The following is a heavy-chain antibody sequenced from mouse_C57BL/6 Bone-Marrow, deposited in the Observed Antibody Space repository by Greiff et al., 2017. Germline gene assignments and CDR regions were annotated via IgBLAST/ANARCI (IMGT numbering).Heavy chain of an antibody. Sequence: DVQLVESGGGLVQPGESLKLSCESNEYEFPSHAMSWVRKTPEKRLALVAAINRDGGSTYYPDTMERRFIISRDNTKKTLYLQMSSLRSEDTALYYCARWGPYDYPFAYWGQGTLVTVSA. J-gene: IGHJ3*01. CDR1: EYEFPSHA. D-gene: IGHD2-4*01. CDR3: ARWGPYDYPFAY. CDR2: INRDGGST. V-gene: IGHV5-2*01.